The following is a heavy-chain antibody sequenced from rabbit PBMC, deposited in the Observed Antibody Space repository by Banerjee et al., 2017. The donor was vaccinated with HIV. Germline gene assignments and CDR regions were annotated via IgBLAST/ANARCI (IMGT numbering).Heavy chain of an antibody. CDR3: ARDTGSSFSSYGMDL. J-gene: IGHJ6*01. V-gene: IGHV1S40*01. CDR2: IAGGGSGFT. Sequence: QSLEESGGGLVKPGASLTLTCIASGVSFSSNDYMCWVRQAPGKGPEWISCIAGGGSGFTYSATWAQGRFTISKTSSTTVTLHMTSLTVADTATYFCARDTGSSFSSYGMDLWGPGTLVT. D-gene: IGHD8-1*01. CDR1: GVSFSSNDY.